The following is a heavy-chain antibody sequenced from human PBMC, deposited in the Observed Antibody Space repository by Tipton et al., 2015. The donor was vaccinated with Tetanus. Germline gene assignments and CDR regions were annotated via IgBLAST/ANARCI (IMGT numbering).Heavy chain of an antibody. CDR3: ARVDSSGYLGGRYFDL. CDR1: GGSISSYY. Sequence: TLSLTCTVSGGSISSYYWSWIRQPPGKGLEWIGYIYYSGSTNYNPSRTSRVTISEDTSKNQISLKLSSVTAADTAGYYCARVDSSGYLGGRYFDLWGRGTLVTVSS. V-gene: IGHV4-59*01. J-gene: IGHJ2*01. D-gene: IGHD3-22*01. CDR2: IYYSGST.